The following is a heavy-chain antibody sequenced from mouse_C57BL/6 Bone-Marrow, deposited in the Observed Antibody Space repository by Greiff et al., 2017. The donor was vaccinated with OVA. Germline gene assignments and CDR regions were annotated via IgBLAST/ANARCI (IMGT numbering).Heavy chain of an antibody. CDR1: GYTFTGYW. D-gene: IGHD3-3*01. Sequence: QVQLQQSGAELMKPGASVKLSCKATGYTFTGYWIEWVKQRPGHGLEWIGEILPGSGSTNYNEKFKGKATFTADTSSNTAYMQLSSLTAEDSASYYSAGSLGRGRLGWLAYWGQGTLVTVSA. V-gene: IGHV1-9*01. CDR3: AGSLGRGRLGWLAY. J-gene: IGHJ3*01. CDR2: ILPGSGST.